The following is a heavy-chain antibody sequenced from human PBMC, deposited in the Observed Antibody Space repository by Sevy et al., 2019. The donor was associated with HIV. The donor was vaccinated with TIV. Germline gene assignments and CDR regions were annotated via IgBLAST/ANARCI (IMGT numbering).Heavy chain of an antibody. D-gene: IGHD2-2*01. CDR2: IIPIFGTA. V-gene: IGHV1-69*13. CDR1: GGTFSSYA. J-gene: IGHJ6*02. CDR3: AGLGYCSSTSCPHYYYGMDV. Sequence: ASVKVSCKASGGTFSSYAISWVRQAPGQGLEWMGGIIPIFGTANYAQKFQGRVTITADESTGTAYMELSSLRSEDTAVYYCAGLGYCSSTSCPHYYYGMDVWGQGTTVTVSS.